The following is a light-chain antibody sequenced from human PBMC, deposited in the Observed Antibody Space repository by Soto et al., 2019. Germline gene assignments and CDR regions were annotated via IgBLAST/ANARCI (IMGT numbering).Light chain of an antibody. CDR1: QSINNY. J-gene: IGKJ1*01. V-gene: IGKV1-39*01. CDR3: QQSYSILWGT. CDR2: GAS. Sequence: DIQMTQSPSSLSASVGDRVTITCRTSQSINNYLNWYQQKPGKAPKILIYGASSLQSGVPSRFSGSGSGTDFTLTISSLQPEDFATYYCQQSYSILWGTCGQGTKVDIK.